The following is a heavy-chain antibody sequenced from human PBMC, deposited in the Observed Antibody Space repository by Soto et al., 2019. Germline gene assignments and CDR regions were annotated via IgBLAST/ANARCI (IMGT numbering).Heavy chain of an antibody. Sequence: TLSLTCTVSGGSISSYYWIVIRQPPGKGLECIGYIYYSGSTNNNPSLKRRVTISVDTSKNQFSLKLSAVTAADTAVYYCAXXXXXXXYSGQGXLVTVSS. CDR1: GGSISSYY. J-gene: IGHJ4*02. CDR2: IYYSGST. CDR3: AXXXXXXXY. V-gene: IGHV4-59*01.